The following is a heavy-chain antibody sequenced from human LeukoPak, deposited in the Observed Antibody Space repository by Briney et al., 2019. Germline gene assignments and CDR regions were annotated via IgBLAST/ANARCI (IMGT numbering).Heavy chain of an antibody. CDR2: IYYSGST. CDR3: ARYIVSYPHDAFDI. V-gene: IGHV4-39*07. D-gene: IGHD1-26*01. CDR1: GDSLSSSSYY. J-gene: IGHJ3*02. Sequence: SETLSLTCTVSGDSLSSSSYYWGWIRQPPGKGLEWIGNIYYSGSTSYNPSLKSRVTISVDTSKKQFSLKLSSVTAADTAFYYCARYIVSYPHDAFDIWGQGTMVTVSS.